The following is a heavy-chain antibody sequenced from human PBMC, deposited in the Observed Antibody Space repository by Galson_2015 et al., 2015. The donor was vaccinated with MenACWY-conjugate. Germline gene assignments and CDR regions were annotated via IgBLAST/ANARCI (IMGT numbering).Heavy chain of an antibody. Sequence: SLRLSCAASEFTLSTSAVTWLRQAPGKGLQWVSTMSGSGDSIYFADSVKGRFTISRDNAKNSLYLQMNSLRDEDTAVYYCTRKAVCDYWGQGTLVTISS. CDR1: EFTLSTSA. V-gene: IGHV3-23*01. D-gene: IGHD3-16*01. CDR2: MSGSGDSI. J-gene: IGHJ4*02. CDR3: TRKAVCDY.